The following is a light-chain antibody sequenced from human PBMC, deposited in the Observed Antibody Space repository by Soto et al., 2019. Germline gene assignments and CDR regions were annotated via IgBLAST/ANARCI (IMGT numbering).Light chain of an antibody. CDR3: TSYTGSSTSYV. CDR1: SSDVGGYNY. J-gene: IGLJ1*01. V-gene: IGLV2-14*01. Sequence: QSVLTQPASVSGSPGQSIAISCTGSSSDVGGYNYVSWYQQHPGKASKFIIYDVRNRPSGVSDRFSGSKSGNTASLTISGLQAEDEADYYCTSYTGSSTSYVFGTGTKLTVL. CDR2: DVR.